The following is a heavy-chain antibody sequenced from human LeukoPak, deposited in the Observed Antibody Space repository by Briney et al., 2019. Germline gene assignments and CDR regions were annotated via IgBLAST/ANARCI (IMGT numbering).Heavy chain of an antibody. V-gene: IGHV1-2*02. D-gene: IGHD3-3*01. CDR3: ARAPRITIFGVVIDYYYYYYMDV. Sequence: ASVKVSCKASGYTFTGYYMHWVRQAPGQGLEWMGWINPNSGGTNYAQKFQGRVTMTRDTSISTAYMELSRLRSDDTAVYYCARAPRITIFGVVIDYYYYYYMDVWGKGITVTVSS. J-gene: IGHJ6*03. CDR2: INPNSGGT. CDR1: GYTFTGYY.